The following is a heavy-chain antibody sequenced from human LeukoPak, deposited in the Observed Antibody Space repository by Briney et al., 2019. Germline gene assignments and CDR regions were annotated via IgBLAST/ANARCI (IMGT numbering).Heavy chain of an antibody. CDR1: GFTFSSYA. V-gene: IGHV3-23*01. J-gene: IGHJ4*02. CDR2: ISNSGGST. D-gene: IGHD6-19*01. CDR3: AKMPVSYSSGWSVFAY. Sequence: GGSLRLSCAASGFTFSSYAMSWGRQAPGKGLEWVSGISNSGGSTYYADSVKGRFTISRDNSKNTLHLQMNTLSAEDPAVYYCAKMPVSYSSGWSVFAYWGQGNLVTVSS.